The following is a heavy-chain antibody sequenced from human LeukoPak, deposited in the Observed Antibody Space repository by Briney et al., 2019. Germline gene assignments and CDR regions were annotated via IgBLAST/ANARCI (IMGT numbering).Heavy chain of an antibody. Sequence: ASVKVSCKASGYTFTSYGISWVRQAPGQGLEWMGWSSAYNGNTNYSQKLHGRVTMTTDTSTSTAYMELRSPRSEDTAVYYCARDKLLFFDYSGQGTLVTVSS. CDR1: GYTFTSYG. V-gene: IGHV1-18*01. CDR2: SSAYNGNT. CDR3: ARDKLLFFDY. J-gene: IGHJ4*02. D-gene: IGHD1-7*01.